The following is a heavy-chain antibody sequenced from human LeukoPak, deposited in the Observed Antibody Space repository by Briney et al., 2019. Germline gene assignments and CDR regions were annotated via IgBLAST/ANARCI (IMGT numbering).Heavy chain of an antibody. D-gene: IGHD1-26*01. CDR3: ARISGGPRDAFDI. J-gene: IGHJ3*02. Sequence: SGPALVKPTQTLTLTCTFPGFSLTTSGMCVSWIRQPPGKALEWLARIDWDDDKYYSTSLKTRLTISKDTSKNQVVLTMTNMDPVDTATYYCARISGGPRDAFDIWGQGTMVTVSS. CDR2: IDWDDDK. CDR1: GFSLTTSGMC. V-gene: IGHV2-70*11.